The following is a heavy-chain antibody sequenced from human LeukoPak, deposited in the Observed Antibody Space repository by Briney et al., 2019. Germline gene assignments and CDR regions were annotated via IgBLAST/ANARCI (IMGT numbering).Heavy chain of an antibody. Sequence: GGSLRLSCAASGFTFSSFAMNWVRQAPGKGLEWVSTTAGSGDTYADSVKGRFTISRDDSKDTLYLQMKSLRVEDTAVYYCVKGKYFVDNWGHGTLGTVSS. CDR1: GFTFSSFA. CDR3: VKGKYFVDN. CDR2: TAGSGDT. V-gene: IGHV3-23*01. J-gene: IGHJ4*03. D-gene: IGHD2/OR15-2a*01.